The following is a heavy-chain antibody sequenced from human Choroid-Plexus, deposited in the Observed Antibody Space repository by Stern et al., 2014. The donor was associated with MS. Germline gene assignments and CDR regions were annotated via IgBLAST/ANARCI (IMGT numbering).Heavy chain of an antibody. CDR1: GLTLSLYG. CDR2: ISSSSSTI. J-gene: IGHJ4*02. CDR3: ARGYGYFDY. D-gene: IGHD4-17*01. V-gene: IGHV3-48*01. Sequence: EVQLVESGGRLVQPGGSLRLSCAASGLTLSLYGMNWVRQATGKGLEWVSYISSSSSTIYYADSVEGRFTISRDNAKNSLYLQMNSLRAEDTAVYYCARGYGYFDYWGQGTLVTVSS.